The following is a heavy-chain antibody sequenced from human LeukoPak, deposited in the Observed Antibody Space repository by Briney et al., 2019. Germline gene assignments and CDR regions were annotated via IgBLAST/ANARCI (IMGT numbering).Heavy chain of an antibody. CDR3: VRNLLGWELHYFDY. V-gene: IGHV3-21*01. J-gene: IGHJ4*02. D-gene: IGHD1-26*01. CDR1: GFTFSSYA. CDR2: ISSSTSYI. Sequence: PGGSLRLSCAASGFTFSSYAMSWVRQAPGKGLGWVSSISSSTSYIYYADSVKGRFTISRDNAKNSLYLQMDSLRAEDTAVYYCVRNLLGWELHYFDYWGQGTLVTVSS.